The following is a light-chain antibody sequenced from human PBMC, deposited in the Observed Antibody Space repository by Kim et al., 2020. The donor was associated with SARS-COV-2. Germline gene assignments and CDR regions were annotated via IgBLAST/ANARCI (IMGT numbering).Light chain of an antibody. CDR1: HSVGIS. CDR3: QQRGNWPPALT. V-gene: IGKV3-11*01. Sequence: PGEGATLSCRASHSVGISLAWYHQTPVQAPRLLIYDASIRATGIPDRFSGSGSGTDFTLTIGSLEPRDFAIYYCQQRGNWPPALTFGGGTKVDIK. CDR2: DAS. J-gene: IGKJ4*01.